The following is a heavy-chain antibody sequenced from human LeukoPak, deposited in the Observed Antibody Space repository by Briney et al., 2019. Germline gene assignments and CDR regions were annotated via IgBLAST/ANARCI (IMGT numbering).Heavy chain of an antibody. J-gene: IGHJ4*02. Sequence: SVKVSCRASGGTFSSYAISWVRQAPGQGLEWMGGIIPIFGTANYAQKFQGRVTITADKSTSTAYMELSSLRSEDTAVYYCARVSTGTIDFWGQGTLVTVSS. V-gene: IGHV1-69*06. CDR1: GGTFSSYA. D-gene: IGHD1-1*01. CDR3: ARVSTGTIDF. CDR2: IIPIFGTA.